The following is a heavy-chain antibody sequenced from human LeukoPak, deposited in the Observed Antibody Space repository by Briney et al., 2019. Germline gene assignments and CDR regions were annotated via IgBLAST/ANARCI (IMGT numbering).Heavy chain of an antibody. CDR2: MNPNSGNT. J-gene: IGHJ5*02. CDR1: GYTFTSYD. D-gene: IGHD6-19*01. CDR3: ARGLVVAGNWFDP. Sequence: ASVKVSCKASGYTFTSYDINWVRQATGQGLEWMGWMNPNSGNTGYAQKFQGRVTMTRNTSISTAYMELSCLRSEDTAVYYCARGLVVAGNWFDPWGQGTLVTVSS. V-gene: IGHV1-8*01.